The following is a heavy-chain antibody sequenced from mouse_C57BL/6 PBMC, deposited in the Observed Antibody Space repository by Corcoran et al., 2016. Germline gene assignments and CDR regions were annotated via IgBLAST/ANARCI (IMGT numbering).Heavy chain of an antibody. D-gene: IGHD1-1*01. Sequence: QIQLVQSGPELKKPGETVKISCKASGYTFTTYGMSWVKQAPGKGLKWMGWINTYSGVPTYADDFKGRFAFSLETSASTAYLQINNLKNEDTATYFGAGGSSPFDYWGQGTTLTVSS. CDR1: GYTFTTYG. J-gene: IGHJ2*01. CDR3: AGGSSPFDY. V-gene: IGHV9-3*01. CDR2: INTYSGVP.